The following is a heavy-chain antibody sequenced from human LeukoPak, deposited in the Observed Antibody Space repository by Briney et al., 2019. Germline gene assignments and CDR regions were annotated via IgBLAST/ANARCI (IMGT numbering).Heavy chain of an antibody. D-gene: IGHD2-15*01. CDR1: GGTFSSYA. CDR3: ARDIKGSEVWLGSLNY. CDR2: IIPIFGTA. V-gene: IGHV1-69*01. Sequence: SVKVSCKASGGTFSSYAISWVRQAPGQGLEWMGGIIPIFGTANYAQKFQGRVTITADESTSTAYMELSSLRSEDTAVYYCARDIKGSEVWLGSLNYWGQGTLATVSS. J-gene: IGHJ4*02.